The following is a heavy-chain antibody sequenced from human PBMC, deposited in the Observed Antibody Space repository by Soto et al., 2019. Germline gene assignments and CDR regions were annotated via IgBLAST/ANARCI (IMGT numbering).Heavy chain of an antibody. Sequence: SETLSLTCTVSGGSIRNDNWSWIGQPPGRGLEWIGHIFYSGSTNYNPALKSRVTISVDTSKSQFSLKLSSVTAADTAVYYCAKYSGYNYGYFRLFDPWGQGTPVTV. CDR1: GGSIRNDN. CDR2: IFYSGST. D-gene: IGHD5-18*01. V-gene: IGHV4-59*03. CDR3: AKYSGYNYGYFRLFDP. J-gene: IGHJ5*02.